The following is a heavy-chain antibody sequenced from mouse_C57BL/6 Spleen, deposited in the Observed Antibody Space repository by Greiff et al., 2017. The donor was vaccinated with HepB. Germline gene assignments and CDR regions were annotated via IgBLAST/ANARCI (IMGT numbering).Heavy chain of an antibody. CDR2: IYPGSGST. J-gene: IGHJ4*01. CDR3: ARHDGYYFYAMDY. D-gene: IGHD2-3*01. CDR1: GYTFTSYW. V-gene: IGHV1-55*01. Sequence: QVQLQQPGAELVKPGASVKMSCKASGYTFTSYWITWVKQRPGQGLEWIGDIYPGSGSTNYNEKFKSKATLTVDTSSSTAYMQLSSLTSEDSAVYYCARHDGYYFYAMDYWGQGTSVTVSS.